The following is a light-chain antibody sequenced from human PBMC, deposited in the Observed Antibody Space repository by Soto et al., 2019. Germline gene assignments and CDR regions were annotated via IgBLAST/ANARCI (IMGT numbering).Light chain of an antibody. J-gene: IGLJ1*01. CDR1: SSDVGGYNY. CDR3: SSYAGSNNYV. Sequence: QSVLTQPPSASGSPGQSVTISCTGTSSDVGGYNYVSWYQRHPGKAPKLMIYEVTKRPSGVPDRFSASKSGNTASLTVSGLQAEDEADYYCSSYAGSNNYVFGTGTKVT. CDR2: EVT. V-gene: IGLV2-8*01.